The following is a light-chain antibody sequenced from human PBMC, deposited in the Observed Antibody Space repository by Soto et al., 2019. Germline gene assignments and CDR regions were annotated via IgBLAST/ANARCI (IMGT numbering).Light chain of an antibody. Sequence: IQLTQSPSSLSASVGDRVTITCRASQDIAIYLAWYQQKPGEAPKLLIYAASTLYGGVPSRFSGSGAGTDFALTITSLQAEDFATYYGQHLRMYPSTFGGGTKVEIK. CDR2: AAS. J-gene: IGKJ4*02. V-gene: IGKV1-9*01. CDR3: QHLRMYPST. CDR1: QDIAIY.